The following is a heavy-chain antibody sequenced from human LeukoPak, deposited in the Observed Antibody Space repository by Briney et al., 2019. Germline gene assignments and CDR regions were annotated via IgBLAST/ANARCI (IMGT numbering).Heavy chain of an antibody. CDR1: GYTFTSYY. Sequence: ASVKVSCKASGYTFTSYYMHWVRQAPGQGLEWMGIINPSGGSTSYAQKFQGRVTMTRDTSVSTAFMDLTRLTSDDTAVYYCARDSKVTGTSFDSWGQGTLVTVSS. CDR2: INPSGGST. CDR3: ARDSKVTGTSFDS. D-gene: IGHD2-21*02. J-gene: IGHJ4*02. V-gene: IGHV1-46*01.